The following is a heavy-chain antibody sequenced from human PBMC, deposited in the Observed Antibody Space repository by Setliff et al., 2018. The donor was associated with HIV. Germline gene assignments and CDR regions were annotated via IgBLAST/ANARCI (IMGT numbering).Heavy chain of an antibody. CDR3: ARDLPELTGRSFDP. CDR1: GGSISGYF. CDR2: IYTSGST. V-gene: IGHV4-4*07. Sequence: KPSETLSLTCNVSGGSISGYFWTWIRQPAGKGLEWIGRIYTSGSTNYSPSLKSRLSMSIDTSKNHFSLRLTSVTAADTAVYYCARDLPELTGRSFDPWGQGIQVTVSS. J-gene: IGHJ5*02. D-gene: IGHD7-27*01.